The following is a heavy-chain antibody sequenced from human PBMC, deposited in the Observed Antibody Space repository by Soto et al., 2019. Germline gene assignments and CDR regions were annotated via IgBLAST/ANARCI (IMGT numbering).Heavy chain of an antibody. CDR2: IYYSGST. D-gene: IGHD3-3*01. Sequence: SETLSLTCTFSCGSIISSSYYWGWIRQPPGKGLEWIGSIYYSGSTYYNPSLKSRVTISVDTSKNQFSLKLSSVTAADTAVYYCARHGVLVTIFGVVISQDNWFDPWGQGTLVTVSS. V-gene: IGHV4-39*01. J-gene: IGHJ5*02. CDR3: ARHGVLVTIFGVVISQDNWFDP. CDR1: CGSIISSSYY.